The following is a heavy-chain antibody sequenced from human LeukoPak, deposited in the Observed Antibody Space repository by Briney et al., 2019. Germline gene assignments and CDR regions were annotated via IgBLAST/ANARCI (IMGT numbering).Heavy chain of an antibody. D-gene: IGHD3-16*01. V-gene: IGHV3-7*01. J-gene: IGHJ4*02. CDR1: GFSFNNDW. CDR2: INQDGSEK. CDR3: TRRLDE. Sequence: GGPLRLPCATSGFSFNNDWMDWVRQAPGKGLEWVANINQDGSEKNCLDSVKGRFTISRDNAQNSLYLQMNGLRVEDTAVYYCTRRLDEWGQGTLVTVSS.